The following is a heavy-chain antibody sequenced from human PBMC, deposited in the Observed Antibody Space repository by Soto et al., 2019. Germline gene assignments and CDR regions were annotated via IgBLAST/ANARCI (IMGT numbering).Heavy chain of an antibody. V-gene: IGHV3-72*01. CDR1: GFSFSDHH. CDR3: GRVGCWRGGSNGFDF. CDR2: IRNKANSDTT. J-gene: IGHJ3*01. D-gene: IGHD3-16*01. Sequence: EVQLVESGGGLVQPGESTRLSCAVSGFSFSDHHMDWVRQAPGKGLEWVGRIRNKANSDTTEYAASVKGRFTISRDDSKNAVYLQMNCLKTEDTATYYCGRVGCWRGGSNGFDFWGQWTLVTVSS.